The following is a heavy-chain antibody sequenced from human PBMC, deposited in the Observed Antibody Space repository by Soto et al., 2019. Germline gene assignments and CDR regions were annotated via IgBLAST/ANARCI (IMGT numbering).Heavy chain of an antibody. CDR2: ISYDGSNK. CDR1: GFTFSSYG. Sequence: PGGSLRLSCAASGFTFSSYGMHWVRQAPGKGLEWVAVISYDGSNKYYADSVKGRFTISRDNSKNTLYLQMNSLRAEDTAVYCCAKVILEWLAGGMDVWGQGTTVTVS. V-gene: IGHV3-30*18. D-gene: IGHD3-3*01. J-gene: IGHJ6*02. CDR3: AKVILEWLAGGMDV.